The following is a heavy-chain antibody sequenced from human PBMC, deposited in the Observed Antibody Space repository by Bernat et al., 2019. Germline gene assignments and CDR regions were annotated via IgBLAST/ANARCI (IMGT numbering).Heavy chain of an antibody. V-gene: IGHV1-2*06. CDR1: GYTFTGYY. CDR3: ATISTGVVPAAMRDY. Sequence: QVQLVQSGAEVKKPGASVKVSCKASGYTFTGYYMHWVRQAPGQGLEWMGRINPNSGGTNYAQKFQGRVTMTRDTSISTAYMELSRLRSDDTAVYYCATISTGVVPAAMRDYWGQGTLVTVSS. D-gene: IGHD2-2*01. J-gene: IGHJ4*02. CDR2: INPNSGGT.